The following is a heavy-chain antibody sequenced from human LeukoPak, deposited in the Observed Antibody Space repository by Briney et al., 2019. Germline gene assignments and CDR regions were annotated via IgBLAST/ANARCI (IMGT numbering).Heavy chain of an antibody. CDR1: GYTFIGYY. D-gene: IGHD3-16*01. CDR2: IDPKSGGT. Sequence: ASVKVSCKASGYTFIGYYMHWVRQAPGHGPAWMGWIDPKSGGTNYAQKFQGRVTKTRDTSISTEYMRLNSLRSDDTAVYYCAPTDVSYFDYWGQGTLVTVSA. J-gene: IGHJ4*02. CDR3: APTDVSYFDY. V-gene: IGHV1-2*02.